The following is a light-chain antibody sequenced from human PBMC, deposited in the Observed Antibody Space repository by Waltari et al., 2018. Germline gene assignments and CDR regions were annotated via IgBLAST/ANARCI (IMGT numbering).Light chain of an antibody. CDR3: QQYNFYSLT. CDR1: QSIRSD. Sequence: DIQMTQSPSTLSASVGDRVTITCRASQSIRSDLAWYQQKPGRAPKLLIYKAFTLESGVPSRFSGSGSGTEFTLTISSLQPDYFATYYCQQYNFYSLTFGQGTKVDI. V-gene: IGKV1-5*03. CDR2: KAF. J-gene: IGKJ1*01.